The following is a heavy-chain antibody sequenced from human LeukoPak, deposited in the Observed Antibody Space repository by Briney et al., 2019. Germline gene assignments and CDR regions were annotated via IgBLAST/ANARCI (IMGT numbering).Heavy chain of an antibody. V-gene: IGHV3-73*01. CDR1: GFTFSGSA. Sequence: GGSLRLSCVASGFTFSGSAIHWVRQASGKGLEWVGRIRSKANNYAAAYAASVEGRFTISRDDSKNTAFLQTNALKTEDSAVYYCGASLKTYCSGGKCHSDYYYYGMDVWGQGTTVTVSS. CDR2: IRSKANNYAA. D-gene: IGHD2-15*01. J-gene: IGHJ6*02. CDR3: GASLKTYCSGGKCHSDYYYYGMDV.